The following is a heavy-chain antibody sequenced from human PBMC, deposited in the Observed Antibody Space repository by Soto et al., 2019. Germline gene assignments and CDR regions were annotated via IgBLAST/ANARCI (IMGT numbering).Heavy chain of an antibody. CDR2: ILYDGRNK. D-gene: IGHD3-22*01. V-gene: IGHV3-30*04. CDR3: AKVIKAIGHFDY. Sequence: HVRLVESGGGVVQPGRSLRLSCAASGFSFSSFAMHWVRQAPGKGLEWVAVILYDGRNKFYAESVMGRFTTARDNSNNTVYLQMNFLRPEDTAVYYCAKVIKAIGHFDYWGQGTLVTVSS. CDR1: GFSFSSFA. J-gene: IGHJ4*02.